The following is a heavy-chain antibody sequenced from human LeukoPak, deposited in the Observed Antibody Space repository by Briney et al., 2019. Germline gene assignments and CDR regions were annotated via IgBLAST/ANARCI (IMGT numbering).Heavy chain of an antibody. V-gene: IGHV3-23*01. J-gene: IGHJ4*02. CDR1: GFTFSSYA. Sequence: SGGSLRLSCEVSGFTFSSYAMSWVRQALGKGLEWVSAISGSGGTTNYADSVKGRLTISRDNSQNTLYLQMNSLRAEDTAVYYCAKRTPYSSGSYYFDYWGQGTLVTVSS. D-gene: IGHD3-22*01. CDR3: AKRTPYSSGSYYFDY. CDR2: ISGSGGTT.